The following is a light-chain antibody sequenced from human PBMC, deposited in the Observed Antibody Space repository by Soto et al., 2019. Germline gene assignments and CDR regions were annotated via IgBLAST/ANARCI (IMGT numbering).Light chain of an antibody. CDR2: DTS. V-gene: IGKV3-15*01. CDR1: YTVVTN. Sequence: EIVLTHFPAALAVSPGERASLSCWASYTVVTNLAWYQQKPGQAPRLLIYDTSTRATGVPARFSGSGSGTEFTLTISNLQAEDSAVYHCHQYSNTFRTFGQGTKVDIK. CDR3: HQYSNTFRT. J-gene: IGKJ1*01.